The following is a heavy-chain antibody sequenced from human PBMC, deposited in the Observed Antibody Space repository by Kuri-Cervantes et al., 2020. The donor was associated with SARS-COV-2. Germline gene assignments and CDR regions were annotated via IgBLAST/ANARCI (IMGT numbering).Heavy chain of an antibody. D-gene: IGHD3-3*01. V-gene: IGHV3-33*08. Sequence: GESLKISCAASGFTFSSYGMHWVRQAPGKGLEWVAVIWYDGSNKYYADSVKGRFTISRDNSKNTLYLQMNSLRAADTAVYYCARSPTYYDFWSGYLTHYFDYWGQGTLVTVSS. CDR1: GFTFSSYG. CDR3: ARSPTYYDFWSGYLTHYFDY. CDR2: IWYDGSNK. J-gene: IGHJ4*02.